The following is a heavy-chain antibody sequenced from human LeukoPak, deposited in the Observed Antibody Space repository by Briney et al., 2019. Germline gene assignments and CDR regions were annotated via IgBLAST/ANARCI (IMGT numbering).Heavy chain of an antibody. CDR2: IKHDGSDK. Sequence: GGSLRLSCAASGFTFSSSWMTWVRQAPGKGLVWVANIKHDGSDKYYVDSVKGRFTISRDNAKNSLYLQMISLRVEDTAVYYCARQRQPGDWALAYWGQGTLVTVSS. J-gene: IGHJ4*02. CDR3: ARQRQPGDWALAY. D-gene: IGHD6-25*01. CDR1: GFTFSSSW. V-gene: IGHV3-7*01.